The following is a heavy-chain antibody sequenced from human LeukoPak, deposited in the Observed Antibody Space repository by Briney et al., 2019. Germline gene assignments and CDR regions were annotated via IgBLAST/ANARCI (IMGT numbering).Heavy chain of an antibody. J-gene: IGHJ5*02. Sequence: PSESLSLTCTVSGGSISSGDYYWSWIRQPPGKGLEWIGYIYYSGSTYYNPSLKSRVTISVDTSKNQFSLKLSSVTAADTAVYYCARLLPTYYYDSNPRFNWFDPWGQGTLVTVSS. D-gene: IGHD3-22*01. CDR1: GGSISSGDYY. CDR3: ARLLPTYYYDSNPRFNWFDP. CDR2: IYYSGST. V-gene: IGHV4-30-4*08.